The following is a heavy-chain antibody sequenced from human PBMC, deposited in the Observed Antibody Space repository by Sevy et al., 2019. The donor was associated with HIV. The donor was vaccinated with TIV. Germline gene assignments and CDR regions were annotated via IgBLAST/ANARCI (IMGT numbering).Heavy chain of an antibody. CDR3: ARVRIWFFDY. Sequence: GGSLRLSCAASGFTFSSYWMSWVRQTPDKGLEWVANIKQDGSEKYYVDSVKGRFTISRDNAKNALFLQMNSLRSEDTAVYYCARVRIWFFDYWGQGTLVTVSS. D-gene: IGHD3-9*01. J-gene: IGHJ4*02. CDR1: GFTFSSYW. CDR2: IKQDGSEK. V-gene: IGHV3-7*01.